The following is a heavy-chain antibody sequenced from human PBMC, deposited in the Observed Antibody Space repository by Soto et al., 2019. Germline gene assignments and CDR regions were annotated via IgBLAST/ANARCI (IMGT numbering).Heavy chain of an antibody. Sequence: QVQLVQSGAEVKKPGASVKVSCKASGYTFTGYYMHWVRQAPGQGLEWMGWINPNSGGTNYAQKFQGWVTMTRDTSISTAYMELSRLRSDDTAVYYCARDMYYDSSGYFVYWGQGPLVTVSS. CDR2: INPNSGGT. V-gene: IGHV1-2*04. D-gene: IGHD3-22*01. CDR1: GYTFTGYY. CDR3: ARDMYYDSSGYFVY. J-gene: IGHJ4*02.